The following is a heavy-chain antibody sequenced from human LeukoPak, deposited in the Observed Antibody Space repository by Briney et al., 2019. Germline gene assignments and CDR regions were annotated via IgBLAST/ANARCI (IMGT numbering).Heavy chain of an antibody. Sequence: SETLSLTCTVSGYSISSGYYWGWIRQPPGKGLEWIGSIYHSGSTYYNPSLKSRVTISVDTSKNQFSLKLSSVTAADTAVYYCARTSSSQDYYFDYWGQGTLVTVSS. CDR1: GYSISSGYY. J-gene: IGHJ4*02. D-gene: IGHD6-6*01. CDR3: ARTSSSQDYYFDY. CDR2: IYHSGST. V-gene: IGHV4-38-2*02.